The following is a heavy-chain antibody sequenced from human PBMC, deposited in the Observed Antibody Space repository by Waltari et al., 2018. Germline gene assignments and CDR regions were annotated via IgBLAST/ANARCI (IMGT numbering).Heavy chain of an antibody. V-gene: IGHV4-39*01. CDR2: VSYKGAT. Sequence: VWNRQPPGQGLEWIPTVSYKGATYTSPSLTSRVTIARDTSKTQLSLTLGAVAAADAAVYYCATYIGASVGTAAFDVWGQGKMVIVSS. J-gene: IGHJ3*01. D-gene: IGHD5-12*01. CDR3: ATYIGASVGTAAFDV.